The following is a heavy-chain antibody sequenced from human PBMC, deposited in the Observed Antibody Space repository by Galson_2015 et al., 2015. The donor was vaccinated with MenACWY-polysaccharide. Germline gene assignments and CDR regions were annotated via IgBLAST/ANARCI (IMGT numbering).Heavy chain of an antibody. V-gene: IGHV3-7*01. CDR3: AREPNVAVVTRFDY. J-gene: IGHJ4*02. CDR1: GFIFSSCW. CDR2: IKQDGSEK. Sequence: SLRLSCAASGFIFSSCWMSWVRQAPGKGLEWVANIKQDGSEKYYVDSVKGRFTISRDNAKNSLYLQMNTLRVEDTGVYFCAREPNVAVVTRFDYWGQGTLFTVSS. D-gene: IGHD5-18*01.